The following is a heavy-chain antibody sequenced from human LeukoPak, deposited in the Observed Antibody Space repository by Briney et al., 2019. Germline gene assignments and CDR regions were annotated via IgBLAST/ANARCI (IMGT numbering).Heavy chain of an antibody. CDR3: ARSTVVADY. CDR2: MNPNSGNT. Sequence: GASVKVSCKASGYTFTGYYMDWVRQAPGQGLEWMGWMNPNSGNTGYAQKFQGRVTMTRNTSISTAYMELSSLRSEDTAVYYCARSTVVADYWGQGTLVTVSS. V-gene: IGHV1-8*02. CDR1: GYTFTGYY. D-gene: IGHD2-15*01. J-gene: IGHJ4*02.